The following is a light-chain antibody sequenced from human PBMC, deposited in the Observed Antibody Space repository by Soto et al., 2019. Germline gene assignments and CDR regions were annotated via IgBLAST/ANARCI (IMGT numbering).Light chain of an antibody. CDR2: AAS. Sequence: DIQMTQSPSSLSASVGDRVTITCRASKGIRNEVGWYQKKSGKAPKRLIYAASSLEGGVPPRCSGSGSGTEFTLKISSLQPGDFSTYYSVQHNTYPYTFVRGTKLEIK. V-gene: IGKV1-17*01. J-gene: IGKJ2*01. CDR1: KGIRNE. CDR3: VQHNTYPYT.